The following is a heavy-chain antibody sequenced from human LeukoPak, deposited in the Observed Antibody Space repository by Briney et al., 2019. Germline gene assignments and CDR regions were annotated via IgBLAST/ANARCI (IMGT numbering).Heavy chain of an antibody. Sequence: GGSLRLACVGSGFIVSNNYMSWVRQAAGRGLDWVAVVYSGGDTYYAYFVMARFTISRAKSINTLILQMNDRRVENTAVYYCARAGYSYGRRYFDYWGQGTLVTVSS. CDR2: VYSGGDT. J-gene: IGHJ4*02. V-gene: IGHV3-53*01. CDR1: GFIVSNNY. CDR3: ARAGYSYGRRYFDY. D-gene: IGHD5-18*01.